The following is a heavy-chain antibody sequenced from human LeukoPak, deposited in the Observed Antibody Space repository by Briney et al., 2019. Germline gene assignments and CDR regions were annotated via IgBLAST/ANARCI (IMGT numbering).Heavy chain of an antibody. V-gene: IGHV4-34*01. J-gene: IGHJ6*02. Sequence: SETLSLTCGVLGGSFNDYFWTWIRQSPGKGREWSGEINDYKANNNYNESLKSRDTIYMENDKNKFSLELRSVTAADTAVYYCARGRIAKIVVVHSFHYGMDVWGQGTTVTVSS. D-gene: IGHD3-22*01. CDR2: INDYKANN. CDR3: ARGRIAKIVVVHSFHYGMDV. CDR1: GGSFNDYF.